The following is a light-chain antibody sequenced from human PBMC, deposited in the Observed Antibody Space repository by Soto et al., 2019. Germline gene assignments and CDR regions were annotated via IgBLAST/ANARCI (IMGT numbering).Light chain of an antibody. CDR3: QQRSEWPLS. Sequence: IVLTQSPATLSLSPGERAALSCRASQSVSTYLAWYQQRPGQAPRLLIYDASNRASGVPARFSGSGSGTDFTLTINSLEPEDFAVYYCQQRSEWPLSFGGGTTVEIK. CDR2: DAS. J-gene: IGKJ4*01. CDR1: QSVSTY. V-gene: IGKV3-11*01.